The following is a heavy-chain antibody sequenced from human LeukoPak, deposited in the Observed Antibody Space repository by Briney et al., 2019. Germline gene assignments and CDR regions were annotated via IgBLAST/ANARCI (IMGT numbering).Heavy chain of an antibody. CDR1: GGTFSSYA. CDR3: ARCGGDCYSGNFRFDY. V-gene: IGHV1-69*05. D-gene: IGHD2-21*01. CDR2: IIPIFGTA. J-gene: IGHJ4*02. Sequence: SVKVSCKASGGTFSSYAISWVRQAPGQGLEWMGGIIPIFGTANYAQKFQGRVTITTDESTSTAYMELSSLRSEDTAVYYCARCGGDCYSGNFRFDYWGQGTLVTVSS.